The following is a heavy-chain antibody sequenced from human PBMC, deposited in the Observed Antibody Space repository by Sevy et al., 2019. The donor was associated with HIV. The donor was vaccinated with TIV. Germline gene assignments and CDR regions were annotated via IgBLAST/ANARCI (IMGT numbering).Heavy chain of an antibody. Sequence: GGSLRLSCATSSFTFSSNWMTWVRQAPGKGLEWVANVKQDMSEKYYADSVKGRFTISRDNAKNSLYLEMNSLRAEDTAVYYCARAQQITMLVVIGGLYFDFGGQGTLVTVSS. CDR3: ARAQQITMLVVIGGLYFDF. CDR1: SFTFSSNW. J-gene: IGHJ4*02. V-gene: IGHV3-7*01. D-gene: IGHD3-22*01. CDR2: VKQDMSEK.